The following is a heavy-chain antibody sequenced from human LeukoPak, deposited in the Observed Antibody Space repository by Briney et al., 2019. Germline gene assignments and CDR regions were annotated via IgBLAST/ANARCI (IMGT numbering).Heavy chain of an antibody. J-gene: IGHJ4*02. Sequence: ASVKVSCKASGGTFSSYAISWVRQAPGQGLEWMGGIIPIFGTANYAQKFQGRVTITTDESTSTAYMELSSLRSEDTAVYYCAGGDYYDSSGYWVPFDYWGQGTLVTVSS. CDR1: GGTFSSYA. CDR3: AGGDYYDSSGYWVPFDY. D-gene: IGHD3-22*01. V-gene: IGHV1-69*05. CDR2: IIPIFGTA.